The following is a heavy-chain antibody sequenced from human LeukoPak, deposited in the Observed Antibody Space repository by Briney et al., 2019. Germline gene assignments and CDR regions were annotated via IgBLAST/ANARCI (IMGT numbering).Heavy chain of an antibody. D-gene: IGHD3-10*01. J-gene: IGHJ4*02. CDR3: ATYAGSGSYSHYFDY. CDR1: GFTCSSYA. Sequence: PGGSLRLSCAASGFTCSSYAMSGVRQSPGKRLEWVSAISGSGGSTYYADSVKGRFTISRDNSKNTLYLQLNSMRAEDKAVYYCATYAGSGSYSHYFDYWGQGTLVTVSS. CDR2: ISGSGGST. V-gene: IGHV3-23*01.